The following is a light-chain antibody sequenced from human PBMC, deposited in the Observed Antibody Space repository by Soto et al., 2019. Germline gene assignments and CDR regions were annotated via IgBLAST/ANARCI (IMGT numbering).Light chain of an antibody. V-gene: IGLV1-47*02. J-gene: IGLJ1*01. CDR3: AAWDDNLNAYV. Sequence: QSVLTQPPSASSTPGQTVTISCSGSTSNIGTLYVYWYQHLPGTAPKLLIYLGDQRASGVSDRFSGSKSGTSASLAINGLRSDDEADYYCAAWDDNLNAYVFGSGTQLTVL. CDR1: TSNIGTLY. CDR2: LGD.